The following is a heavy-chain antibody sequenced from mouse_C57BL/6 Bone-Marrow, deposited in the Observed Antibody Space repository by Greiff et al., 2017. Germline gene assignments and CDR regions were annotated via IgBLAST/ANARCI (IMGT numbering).Heavy chain of an antibody. Sequence: VQLKESGAELVRPGASVKLSCTASGFNIKDDYMHWVKQRPEQGLEWIGWIDPENGDTEYASKFQGKATITADTSSNTAYLQLSSLTSEDTAVYYCTTYLYGSSFDYWGQGTTLTVSS. CDR2: IDPENGDT. CDR3: TTYLYGSSFDY. CDR1: GFNIKDDY. J-gene: IGHJ2*01. V-gene: IGHV14-4*01. D-gene: IGHD1-1*01.